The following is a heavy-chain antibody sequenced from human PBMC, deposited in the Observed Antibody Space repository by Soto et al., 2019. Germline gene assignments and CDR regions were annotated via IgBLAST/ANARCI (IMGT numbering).Heavy chain of an antibody. J-gene: IGHJ6*02. D-gene: IGHD3-10*01. CDR1: GFTFSSYA. V-gene: IGHV3-23*01. CDR3: ARGDRGGSGSPASYYYSGLDV. Sequence: DVQLFESGGHLVQPGGSLRLSCAASGFTFSSYAMSWVRQAPGKGLEWVSSVSAGGDMTYYSDSVKGRFTISRDNSNNALFLQMNSLRIEDTALDYCARGDRGGSGSPASYYYSGLDVWGQGATVTVS. CDR2: VSAGGDMT.